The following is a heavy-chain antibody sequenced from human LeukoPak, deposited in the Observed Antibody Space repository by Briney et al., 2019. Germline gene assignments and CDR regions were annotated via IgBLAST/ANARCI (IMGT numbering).Heavy chain of an antibody. CDR1: GYSISTLAN. CDR2: IYHGGST. CDR3: AREKALIDHYDFTGYAWEY. V-gene: IGHV4-38-2*02. J-gene: IGHJ4*02. D-gene: IGHD3-22*01. Sequence: SETLSLICTVSGYSISTLANWGWIRQSPGKGLEWVASIYHGGSTYYNPSLRGRVTISMNTSKNQISLKLTSVTAADPAVYYCAREKALIDHYDFTGYAWEYWGQGSLVIVSS.